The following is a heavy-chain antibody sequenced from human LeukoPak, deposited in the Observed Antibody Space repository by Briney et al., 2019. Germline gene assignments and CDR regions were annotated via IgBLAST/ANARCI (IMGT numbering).Heavy chain of an antibody. V-gene: IGHV4-39*07. CDR2: VYYSGST. J-gene: IGHJ6*03. Sequence: SETLSLTCTVSGGSISSRSYSWGWIRQPPGKGLEWIGSVYYSGSTYYNPSLKSRVTISADTSKNQFSLNRISVTAADTAYYMDVWGKRTTVTGSS. CDR1: GGSISSRSYS. CDR3: V.